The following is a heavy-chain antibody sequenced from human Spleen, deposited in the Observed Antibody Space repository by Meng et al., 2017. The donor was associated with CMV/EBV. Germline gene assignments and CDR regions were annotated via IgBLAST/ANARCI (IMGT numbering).Heavy chain of an antibody. V-gene: IGHV3-15*01. Sequence: GESLKISCAASGFTFSNAWMSWVRQAPGKGLEWVGRIKSKTDGGTTDYAAPVKGRFTISRDDSKNTLYLQMNSLKTEDTAVYYCTTGDVVVPAAIVYYGMDVWGQGTTVTVSS. D-gene: IGHD2-2*01. CDR1: GFTFSNAW. CDR2: IKSKTDGGTT. CDR3: TTGDVVVPAAIVYYGMDV. J-gene: IGHJ6*02.